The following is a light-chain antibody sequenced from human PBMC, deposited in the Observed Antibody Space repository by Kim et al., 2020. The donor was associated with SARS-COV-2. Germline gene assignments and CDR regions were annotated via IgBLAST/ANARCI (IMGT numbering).Light chain of an antibody. J-gene: IGLJ2*01. Sequence: RTIACAGTGREGGVHNYVSWYQQHPGKAHELIIYAVNTRPAGVSNRFAGSKSGNTASLTISGLQAEDEADYYCSSYTRSSTLYVLFGGGTQLTVL. CDR3: SSYTRSSTLYVL. CDR2: AVN. CDR1: GREGGVHNY. V-gene: IGLV2-14*03.